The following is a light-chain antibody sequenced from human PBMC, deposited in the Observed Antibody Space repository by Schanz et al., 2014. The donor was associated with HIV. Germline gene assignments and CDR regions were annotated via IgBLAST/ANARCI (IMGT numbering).Light chain of an antibody. CDR2: GAS. CDR1: QGISSY. V-gene: IGKV1-8*01. Sequence: IQMTQSPSSLSASVGDRVAITCRASQGISSYLAWYQQKPGKAPKLLIYGASTLQSGVPSRFNGSGSGTDFTLTISCLQSEDFATYYCQQYYSYPITFGPGTKVDIK. J-gene: IGKJ3*01. CDR3: QQYYSYPIT.